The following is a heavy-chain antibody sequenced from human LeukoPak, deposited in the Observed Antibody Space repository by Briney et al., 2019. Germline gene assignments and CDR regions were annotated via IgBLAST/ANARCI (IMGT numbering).Heavy chain of an antibody. J-gene: IGHJ3*02. CDR1: GFTFGDYS. CDR3: TRDALRGSGLFSGDAFDI. V-gene: IGHV3-49*04. D-gene: IGHD5-12*01. CDR2: VRSKTYGGTT. Sequence: GGSLRLSCTASGFTFGDYSMSWVRQAPGKGLEWLGFVRSKTYGGTTEYAASVKGRFTISRDDSKSIAYLQINSLITEDTAMYYCTRDALRGSGLFSGDAFDIWGQGTVVTVSS.